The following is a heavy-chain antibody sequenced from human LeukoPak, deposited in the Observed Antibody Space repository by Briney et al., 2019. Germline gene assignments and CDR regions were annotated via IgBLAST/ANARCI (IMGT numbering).Heavy chain of an antibody. CDR1: GYTFTGYY. J-gene: IGHJ6*02. CDR3: ARDPAYCSSTSWYSDGMDV. Sequence: ASVKVSCKASGYTFTGYYMHWVRQAPGQGLEWMGWINPNSGGTNYAQKFQGRVTMTRDTSISTAYMELSRLRSDDTAVYYCARDPAYCSSTSWYSDGMDVWGQGTTVTVSS. V-gene: IGHV1-2*02. D-gene: IGHD2-2*01. CDR2: INPNSGGT.